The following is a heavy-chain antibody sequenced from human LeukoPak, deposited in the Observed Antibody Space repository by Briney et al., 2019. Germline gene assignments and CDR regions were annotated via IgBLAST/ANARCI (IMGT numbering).Heavy chain of an antibody. V-gene: IGHV1-8*01. D-gene: IGHD6-13*01. J-gene: IGHJ4*01. Sequence: ASVKVSCKASGYTFSSYDINWVRQATGQGLEWMGWMNPNSGNTGYAQKFQGRVTMTRNTSISTAYMGLSSLRSEDTAVYYCARGLYIAAAGPRYWGQEPWSPSPQ. CDR2: MNPNSGNT. CDR3: ARGLYIAAAGPRY. CDR1: GYTFSSYD.